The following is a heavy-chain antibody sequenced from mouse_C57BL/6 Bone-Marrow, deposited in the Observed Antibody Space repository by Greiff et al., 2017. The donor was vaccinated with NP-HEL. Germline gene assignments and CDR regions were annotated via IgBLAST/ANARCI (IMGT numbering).Heavy chain of an antibody. CDR2: INPSNGGT. V-gene: IGHV1-53*01. Sequence: QVQLQQSGTELVKPGASVKLSCKASGYTFTSYWMHWVKQRPGQGLEWIGNINPSNGGTNYNEKFKSKATLTVDKSSSTAYMQLSSLTSEDSAVYYCARERVYYYGSSSAWFAYWGQGTLVTVSA. D-gene: IGHD1-1*01. J-gene: IGHJ3*01. CDR3: ARERVYYYGSSSAWFAY. CDR1: GYTFTSYW.